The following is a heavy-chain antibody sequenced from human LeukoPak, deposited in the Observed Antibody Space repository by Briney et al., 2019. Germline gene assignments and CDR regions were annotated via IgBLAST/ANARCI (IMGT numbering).Heavy chain of an antibody. D-gene: IGHD3-22*01. V-gene: IGHV1-69*04. J-gene: IGHJ4*02. CDR1: GGTFSSYA. Sequence: TVKVSCKASGGTFSSYAISWVRQAPGQGLEWMGRIIPILGIANYAQKFQGRVTITADKSTSTAYMELSSLRSEDTAVYYCARDRGYDSSGYSPTGPLFDYWGQGTLVTVSS. CDR2: IIPILGIA. CDR3: ARDRGYDSSGYSPTGPLFDY.